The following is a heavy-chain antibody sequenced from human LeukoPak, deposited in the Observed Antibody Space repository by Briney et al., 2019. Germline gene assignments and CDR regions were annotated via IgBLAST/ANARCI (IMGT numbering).Heavy chain of an antibody. V-gene: IGHV5-51*01. J-gene: IGHJ4*02. CDR2: IYPGDSDT. Sequence: GESLQISCQGSGYSFTSYWIGWVRQMPGKGLEWMGIIYPGDSDTRYSPSFQGQVTISADKSISTAYLQWSSLKASDTAMYYCARPRDFWTEDYWGQGTLVTVSS. CDR3: ARPRDFWTEDY. D-gene: IGHD3-3*01. CDR1: GYSFTSYW.